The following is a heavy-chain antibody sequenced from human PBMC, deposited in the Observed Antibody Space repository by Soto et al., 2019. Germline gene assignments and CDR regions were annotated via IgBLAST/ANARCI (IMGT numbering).Heavy chain of an antibody. D-gene: IGHD3-10*01. CDR1: GFTFSSYG. Sequence: GGSLRLSCAASGFTFSSYGMHWVRQAPGKGLEWVAVISYDGSNKYYADSVKGRFTISRDNSKNTLYLQMNSLRAEDTAVYYCANPQGPYGSGSPPMDVWGKGTTVTVSS. J-gene: IGHJ6*03. CDR2: ISYDGSNK. CDR3: ANPQGPYGSGSPPMDV. V-gene: IGHV3-30*18.